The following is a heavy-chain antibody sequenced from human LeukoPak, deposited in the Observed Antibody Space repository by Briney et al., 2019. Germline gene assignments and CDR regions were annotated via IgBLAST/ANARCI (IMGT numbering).Heavy chain of an antibody. CDR1: GFTFSTYT. J-gene: IGHJ4*02. V-gene: IGHV3-30*07. CDR2: ISYDGVNT. Sequence: PGGSLRLSCAASGFTFSTYTMHWVRQAPGKGPEWVAVISYDGVNTNYADSVKGRFTFSRDNSKNTLYLQMNSLRAEDMAVYYCAKVAGYSYGPPDYWGQGTLVTVSS. CDR3: AKVAGYSYGPPDY. D-gene: IGHD5-18*01.